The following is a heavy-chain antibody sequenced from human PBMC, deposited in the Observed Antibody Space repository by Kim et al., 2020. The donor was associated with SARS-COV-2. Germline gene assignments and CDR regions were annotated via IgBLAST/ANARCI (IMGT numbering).Heavy chain of an antibody. D-gene: IGHD4-17*01. CDR3: ARDWGRDYGCLQYFQH. Sequence: SETLSLTCIVSGGSISTSSFNWGWIRQPPGKGLEWIGSISGSTDYNPSFKSRVPISVDTANNQFSLTLSSVTAADTAVYYCARDWGRDYGCLQYFQHWG. CDR1: GGSISTSSFN. V-gene: IGHV4-39*07. CDR2: ISGST. J-gene: IGHJ1*01.